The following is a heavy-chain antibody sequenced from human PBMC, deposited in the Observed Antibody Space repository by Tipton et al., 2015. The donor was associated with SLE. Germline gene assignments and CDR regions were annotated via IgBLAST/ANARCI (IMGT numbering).Heavy chain of an antibody. Sequence: SLRLSCSASGFTFSNYGMSWVRQAPGKGLEWVSAIVGSGDITYYADSVKGRFTISRDNSKNTLFLQMNTLRPEDTAVYYCARGGPTQPPYASGINYWGQGTLVTVSS. CDR2: IVGSGDIT. V-gene: IGHV3-23*01. J-gene: IGHJ4*02. D-gene: IGHD2-2*01. CDR3: ARGGPTQPPYASGINY. CDR1: GFTFSNYG.